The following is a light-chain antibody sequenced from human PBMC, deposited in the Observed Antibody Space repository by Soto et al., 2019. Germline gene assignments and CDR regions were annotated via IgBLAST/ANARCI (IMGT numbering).Light chain of an antibody. V-gene: IGKV1-33*01. CDR3: QQYDNLPLT. CDR1: QDISNY. CDR2: DAS. Sequence: DIQITQSPSSLSASVGDRVTITCHASQDISNYLNWYQQKPGKAPKLLIYDASNLKTGVPSRFSGSGSGTDFTFTISSMQPEDIAKYYCQQYDNLPLTFGGGTKVDIK. J-gene: IGKJ4*01.